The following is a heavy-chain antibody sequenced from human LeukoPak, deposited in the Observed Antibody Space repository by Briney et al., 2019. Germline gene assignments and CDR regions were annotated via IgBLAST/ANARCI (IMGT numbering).Heavy chain of an antibody. CDR1: GFTFSSYA. Sequence: PGGSLRLSCAASGFTFSSYAMHWVRQAPGKGLEWVAVISYDGSNKYYADSVKGRFTISRDNSKNTLYLQMNSLRAEDTAVYYCARDGCSSTSCYDAFDIWGQGTMVTVSS. J-gene: IGHJ3*02. D-gene: IGHD2-2*01. V-gene: IGHV3-30-3*01. CDR3: ARDGCSSTSCYDAFDI. CDR2: ISYDGSNK.